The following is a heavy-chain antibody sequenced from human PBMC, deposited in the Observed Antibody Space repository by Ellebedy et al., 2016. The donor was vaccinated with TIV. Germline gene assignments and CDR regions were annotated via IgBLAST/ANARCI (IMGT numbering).Heavy chain of an antibody. J-gene: IGHJ6*02. Sequence: GGSLRLXXAASGFTFGSYGMHWVRQAPGKGLEWVAVLWYDGTSKHYADSAKGRFTISRDNAKKTLYLQMNSLRGEDTAVYYCARDRIYSGYGSDHYGMDVWGQGTTVTVS. CDR3: ARDRIYSGYGSDHYGMDV. CDR2: LWYDGTSK. V-gene: IGHV3-33*01. D-gene: IGHD5-12*01. CDR1: GFTFGSYG.